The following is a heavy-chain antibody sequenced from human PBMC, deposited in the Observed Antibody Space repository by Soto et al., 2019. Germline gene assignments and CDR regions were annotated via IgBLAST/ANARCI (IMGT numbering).Heavy chain of an antibody. Sequence: GESLKISCKGSGYSFAGYWIAWVRQKPGKGLEWMGRIDPSDSQTYYSPSFRGHVTISATKSITTVFLQWSSLRASDTAMYYCARQIYDSDTGPNFQYYFDSWGQGTPVTVSS. CDR2: IDPSDSQT. CDR3: ARQIYDSDTGPNFQYYFDS. CDR1: GYSFAGYW. V-gene: IGHV5-10-1*01. J-gene: IGHJ4*02. D-gene: IGHD3-22*01.